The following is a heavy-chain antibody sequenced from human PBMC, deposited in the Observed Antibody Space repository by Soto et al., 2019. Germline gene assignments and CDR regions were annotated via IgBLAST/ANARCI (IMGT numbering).Heavy chain of an antibody. J-gene: IGHJ4*02. CDR2: VYYSGST. CDR3: VRHDSYGHHFDD. CDR1: GGSISTYY. V-gene: IGHV4-59*01. Sequence: PSETLSLTCTVSGGSISTYYWSWIRQPPGKGLEWIGSVYYSGSTNYNPSLKSRVSISVDTSKNQFSLKVNSVTAADTAMYYCVRHDSYGHHFDDWGQGTLVTVSS. D-gene: IGHD5-18*01.